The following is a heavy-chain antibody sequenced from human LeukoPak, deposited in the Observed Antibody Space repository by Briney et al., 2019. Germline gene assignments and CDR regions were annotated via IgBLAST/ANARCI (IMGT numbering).Heavy chain of an antibody. CDR2: IYHSGST. CDR3: GGHSGGVTSWFDP. J-gene: IGHJ5*02. CDR1: GYSISSGYY. D-gene: IGHD3-16*01. Sequence: PSETLSLTCAVSGYSISSGYYWGWIRQPPGKGLEWIGSIYHSGSTYYNPSLKSRVTISVDTSKNQFSLKLSSVTAADTAVYSVGGHSGGVTSWFDPWGQGTLVTVSS. V-gene: IGHV4-38-2*01.